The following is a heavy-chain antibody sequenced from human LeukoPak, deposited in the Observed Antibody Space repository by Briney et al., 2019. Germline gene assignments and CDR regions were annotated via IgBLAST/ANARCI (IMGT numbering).Heavy chain of an antibody. Sequence: SETLSLTCTVSGGSINNYFWSWIRQPPGKGLEWLGYVYYSGSTRYSPSLKSRVTISLDTSKNQFSLKLGSVTAADTAVYFCVRHLMTIFGVVIKPGPFDPWGQGTLVTVSS. V-gene: IGHV4-59*08. CDR2: VYYSGST. CDR3: VRHLMTIFGVVIKPGPFDP. J-gene: IGHJ5*02. CDR1: GGSINNYF. D-gene: IGHD3-3*01.